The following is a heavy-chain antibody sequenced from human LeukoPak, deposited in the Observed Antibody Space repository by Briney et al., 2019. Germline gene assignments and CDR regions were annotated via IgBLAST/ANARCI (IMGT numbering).Heavy chain of an antibody. CDR2: IIPILGIA. CDR1: GGTFSSYA. Sequence: SVKVSCKASGGTFSSYAISWVRQAPGQGLEWMGRIIPILGIANYAQKFQGRVTITADKSTSTAYMELSSLRSEDTAVYYCARVVGVTSGLDYWGQGTLVTVSS. J-gene: IGHJ4*02. D-gene: IGHD1-26*01. CDR3: ARVVGVTSGLDY. V-gene: IGHV1-69*04.